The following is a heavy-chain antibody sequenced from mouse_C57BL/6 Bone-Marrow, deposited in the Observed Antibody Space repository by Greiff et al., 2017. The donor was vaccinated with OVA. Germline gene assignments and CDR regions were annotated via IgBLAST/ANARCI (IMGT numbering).Heavy chain of an antibody. Sequence: EVKLQESGPGLVKPSQSLSLTCSVTGYSITSGYYWNWIRQFPGNKLEWMGYISYDGSNNYNPSLKNRISITRDTSKNQFFLKLNSVTTEDTATYYCARERGSSLFDYWGQGTTLTVSS. CDR2: ISYDGSN. CDR1: GYSITSGYY. CDR3: ARERGSSLFDY. J-gene: IGHJ2*01. D-gene: IGHD1-1*01. V-gene: IGHV3-6*01.